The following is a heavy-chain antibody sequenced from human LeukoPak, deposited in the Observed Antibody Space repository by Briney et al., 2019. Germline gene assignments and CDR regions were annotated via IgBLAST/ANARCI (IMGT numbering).Heavy chain of an antibody. CDR2: IYYSGRT. D-gene: IGHD6-19*01. CDR3: ARHVEQWLTPFDY. Sequence: PSETLSLTCTVSGGSISSYYWSWIRQPPGKGLEWIGYIYYSGRTNYNPSLKSRVTISVDTSKNQFSLKLTSVTAADTAVYYCARHVEQWLTPFDYWGQGTLVTVSS. J-gene: IGHJ4*02. CDR1: GGSISSYY. V-gene: IGHV4-59*08.